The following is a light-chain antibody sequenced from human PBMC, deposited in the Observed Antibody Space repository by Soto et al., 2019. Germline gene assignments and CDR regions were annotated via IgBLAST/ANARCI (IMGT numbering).Light chain of an antibody. Sequence: IVLTLSPATLSWSPGERVTLAFRASQDIRSHLAWYQQKPGQAPRLLIYAASTRATGIPDRFSGSGSGTDFTFTISRLETGDFAVYYCQQHNNWPTFGQGTKVDI. J-gene: IGKJ1*01. CDR2: AAS. CDR1: QDIRSH. CDR3: QQHNNWPT. V-gene: IGKV3D-11*01.